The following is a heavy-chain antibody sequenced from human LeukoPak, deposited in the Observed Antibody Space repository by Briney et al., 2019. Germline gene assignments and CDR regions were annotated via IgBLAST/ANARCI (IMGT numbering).Heavy chain of an antibody. Sequence: GGSLRLSCAASGFTFSSYSMNWVRQAPGKGLEWVSSISSSSSYIYYADSVKGRFTISRDNAKNSLYLQMNSLRAEDTAVYYCASLFIGMVYAVYDAFDIWGQGTMVTVSS. D-gene: IGHD2-8*01. CDR2: ISSSSSYI. CDR1: GFTFSSYS. V-gene: IGHV3-21*01. CDR3: ASLFIGMVYAVYDAFDI. J-gene: IGHJ3*02.